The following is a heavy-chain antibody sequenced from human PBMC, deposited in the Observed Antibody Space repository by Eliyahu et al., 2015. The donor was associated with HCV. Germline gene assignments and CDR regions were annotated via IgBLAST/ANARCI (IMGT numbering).Heavy chain of an antibody. D-gene: IGHD3-22*01. J-gene: IGHJ5*02. CDR3: ALEGGSSGPRWFDP. Sequence: QVQLVQSGTEVKRPGSSVXVSCKASGXTFAXSTXCWVRQAPGQRFEWLGGIVPVLGTAKYAQILQGRVTITADAPKNTAYLELRSLRSDDTAVYYCALEGGSSGPRWFDPWGQGTLVTVSS. CDR1: GXTFAXST. V-gene: IGHV1-69*01. CDR2: IVPVLGTA.